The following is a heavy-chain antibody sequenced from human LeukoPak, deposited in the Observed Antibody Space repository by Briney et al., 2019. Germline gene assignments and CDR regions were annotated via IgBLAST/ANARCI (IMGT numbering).Heavy chain of an antibody. CDR1: GGSISSGGYS. CDR3: ARTHSSVWRATWFDP. J-gene: IGHJ5*02. V-gene: IGHV4-30-2*01. D-gene: IGHD6-19*01. CDR2: IYHSGST. Sequence: SETLSLTCAVSGGSISSGGYSWSWIRQPPGKGLEWIGYIYHSGSTYYNPSLKSRVTISVDRSKNQFSLKLSSVTAADTAVYYCARTHSSVWRATWFDPWGQGTLVTVSS.